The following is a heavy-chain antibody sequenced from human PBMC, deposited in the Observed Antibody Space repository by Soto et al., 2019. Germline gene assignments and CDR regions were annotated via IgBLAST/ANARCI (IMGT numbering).Heavy chain of an antibody. Sequence: SETLSLTCTVSGGPISTGGYYWNWIRQHPGKGLEWIGYIFESGSTSYNPSLKSRPTISIDTSKNQFSLNLSSVTAADTAVYYCASGSYYGSGPDLLAFWGQGTVVTVSS. CDR1: GGPISTGGYY. J-gene: IGHJ4*02. CDR2: IFESGST. CDR3: ASGSYYGSGPDLLAF. V-gene: IGHV4-31*03. D-gene: IGHD3-10*01.